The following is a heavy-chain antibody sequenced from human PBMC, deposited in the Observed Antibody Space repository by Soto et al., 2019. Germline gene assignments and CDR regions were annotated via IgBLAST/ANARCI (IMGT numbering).Heavy chain of an antibody. V-gene: IGHV3-43*01. CDR1: GFTFDDYT. J-gene: IGHJ3*02. D-gene: IGHD3-22*01. CDR2: ISWDGGST. Sequence: EVQLVESGGVVVQPGGSLRLSCAASGFTFDDYTMHWVRQAPGKGLEWVSLISWDGGSTYYADSVKGRFTISRDNSKNSLYLQMNSLRTEDTALYYCAKDMVFYDSSGTGGDAFDIWGQGTMVTVSS. CDR3: AKDMVFYDSSGTGGDAFDI.